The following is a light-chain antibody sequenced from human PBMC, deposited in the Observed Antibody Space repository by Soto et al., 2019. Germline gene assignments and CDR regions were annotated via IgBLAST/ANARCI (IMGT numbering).Light chain of an antibody. J-gene: IGKJ2*01. Sequence: EIVMMQSPATLSVSPGERATLSCRASQSVSSNLAWYQQKPGQAPRLLIYGASTRATGIPARFSGSGSGTEFTLTISSLLSEDFAVYYCQQYNSWQTFGQGTKLEIK. CDR3: QQYNSWQT. V-gene: IGKV3D-15*01. CDR1: QSVSSN. CDR2: GAS.